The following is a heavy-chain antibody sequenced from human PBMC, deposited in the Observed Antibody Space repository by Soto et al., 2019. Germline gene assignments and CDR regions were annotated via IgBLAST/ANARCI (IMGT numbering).Heavy chain of an antibody. J-gene: IGHJ4*02. CDR3: ARTAGYVYQLLFNY. D-gene: IGHD2-2*01. CDR1: GGSINSGDYY. V-gene: IGHV4-30-4*01. Sequence: SETLSLTCTVSGGSINSGDYYWSWIRQPPGKGLGYIGYIYYSASTYYNPSLKSRVTISVDTSKNQFSLQLNSVTAADTAVYYCARTAGYVYQLLFNYWGQGTLVTVSS. CDR2: IYYSAST.